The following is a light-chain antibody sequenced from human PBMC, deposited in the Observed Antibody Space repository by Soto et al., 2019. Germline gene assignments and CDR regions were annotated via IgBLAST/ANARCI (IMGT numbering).Light chain of an antibody. J-gene: IGLJ1*01. CDR3: ASWDDSLNSFYV. V-gene: IGLV1-44*01. CDR2: SNH. CDR1: ISNIGRNI. Sequence: QYVLSHPPAASWSPGDMVTIACAGGISNIGRNIVNWYKQLPGTAPKLLIYSNHQRPSGVPDRFSGSKSGTSASLAISGLQSEDEAEYFCASWDDSLNSFYVFGTGTKVTVL.